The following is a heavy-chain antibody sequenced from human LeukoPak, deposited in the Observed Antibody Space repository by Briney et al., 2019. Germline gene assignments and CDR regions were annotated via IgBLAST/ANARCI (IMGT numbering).Heavy chain of an antibody. CDR2: INSDGSST. Sequence: GGSLRLSCAASGFTFSSYWMYWVRQAPGKGPVWVSRINSDGSSTSYADSMKGRFTISRDNAKNTLYLQMNSMRAEDTAVYYCARDFKSEYYDSSVFFDYWGQGTLVTVSS. J-gene: IGHJ4*02. V-gene: IGHV3-74*01. CDR3: ARDFKSEYYDSSVFFDY. D-gene: IGHD3-22*01. CDR1: GFTFSSYW.